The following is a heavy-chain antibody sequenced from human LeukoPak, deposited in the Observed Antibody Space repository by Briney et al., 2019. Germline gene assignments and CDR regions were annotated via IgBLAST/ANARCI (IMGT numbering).Heavy chain of an antibody. CDR2: IYYSGST. J-gene: IGHJ4*02. Sequence: SETLSLTCTVSGGSISSYYWSWIRQPPGKGLEWIGYIYYSGSTNYNPSLKSRVTISVDTSKNQFPLKLSSVTAADTAVYYCARSVVVPAAIDYWGQGTLVTVSS. V-gene: IGHV4-59*01. CDR1: GGSISSYY. D-gene: IGHD2-2*01. CDR3: ARSVVVPAAIDY.